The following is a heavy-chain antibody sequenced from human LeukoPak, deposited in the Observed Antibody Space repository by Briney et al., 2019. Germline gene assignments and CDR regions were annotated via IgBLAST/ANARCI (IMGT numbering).Heavy chain of an antibody. CDR1: GFVFSKNG. V-gene: IGHV3-30*02. CDR2: IRHDESNK. Sequence: GVSLRLSCATSGFVFSKNGMHWVRQAPGKGLEWVAFIRHDESNKYYADSVKGRFTISRDNSKNTLSLQMNSLKPDDTAVYYCAKFSYGDYVAWGQGTLVIVSS. D-gene: IGHD4-17*01. J-gene: IGHJ5*02. CDR3: AKFSYGDYVA.